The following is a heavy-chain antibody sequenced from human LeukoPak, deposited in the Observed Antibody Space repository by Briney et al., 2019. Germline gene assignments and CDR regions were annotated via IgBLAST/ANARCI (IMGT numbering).Heavy chain of an antibody. J-gene: IGHJ3*02. D-gene: IGHD3-22*01. Sequence: SVKVSCKASGYTFTTYGINWVRQAPGQGLEWMGGIIPIFGTANYAQKFQGRVTITADKSTSTAYMELSSLRSEDTAVYYCARSNITMIVVVGSDAFDIWGQGTMVTVSS. CDR1: GYTFTTYG. CDR2: IIPIFGTA. V-gene: IGHV1-69*06. CDR3: ARSNITMIVVVGSDAFDI.